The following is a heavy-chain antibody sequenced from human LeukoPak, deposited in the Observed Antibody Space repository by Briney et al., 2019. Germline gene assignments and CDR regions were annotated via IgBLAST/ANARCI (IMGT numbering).Heavy chain of an antibody. CDR1: GGTFSSYA. Sequence: ASVKVSCKASGGTFSSYAISWVRQAPGQGLEWMGIINPSGGSTSYAQKFQGRVTMTRDTSTSTVYMELSSLRSEDTAVYYCARAGGVAAAIDYWGQGTLVTVSS. CDR3: ARAGGVAAAIDY. CDR2: INPSGGST. D-gene: IGHD6-13*01. J-gene: IGHJ4*02. V-gene: IGHV1-46*01.